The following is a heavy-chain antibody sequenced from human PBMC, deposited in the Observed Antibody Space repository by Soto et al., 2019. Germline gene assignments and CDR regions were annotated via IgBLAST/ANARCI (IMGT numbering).Heavy chain of an antibody. CDR1: GGSINSGGDY. CDR2: IYNSGRT. J-gene: IGHJ4*02. CDR3: ARAPLSAWYGGPDS. V-gene: IGHV4-31*03. Sequence: SEAQSLTCTVSGGSINSGGDYWSWIRQYPGKGLEWIGYIYNSGRTYYNPSLKSRVTISVDTSKNHFSLNLSSVTAADTAMYYCARAPLSAWYGGPDSWGQGTLVTVSS. D-gene: IGHD6-19*01.